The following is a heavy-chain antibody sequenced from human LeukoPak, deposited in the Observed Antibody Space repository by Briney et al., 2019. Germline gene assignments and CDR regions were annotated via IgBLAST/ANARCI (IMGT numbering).Heavy chain of an antibody. CDR2: IHHDGSEE. D-gene: IGHD3-16*01. V-gene: IGHV3-7*01. CDR1: GFTCSFHW. Sequence: PGGSLRLSCAASGFTCSFHWMNWVRQAPGKGLEWVANIHHDGSEEYYADSVKGRFTISRDNAKKSLYLQMNSLRAEETAVYYCARDGGIRGRLAYFDYWVQGNLVTVSS. J-gene: IGHJ4*02. CDR3: ARDGGIRGRLAYFDY.